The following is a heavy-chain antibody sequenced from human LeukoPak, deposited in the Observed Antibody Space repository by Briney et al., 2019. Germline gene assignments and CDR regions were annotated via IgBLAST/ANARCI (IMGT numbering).Heavy chain of an antibody. CDR2: ISGSGGRT. CDR1: EFTFSSYA. Sequence: GGSLRLSCAASEFTFSSYAMSWVRQAPGKGLEWVSAISGSGGRTHYADSVKGRFTISRDNSKNTLYLQMNSLRAEDTAVYFCARGFLGGTDQYFDSWGQGTLVTVSS. V-gene: IGHV3-23*01. D-gene: IGHD6-19*01. J-gene: IGHJ4*02. CDR3: ARGFLGGTDQYFDS.